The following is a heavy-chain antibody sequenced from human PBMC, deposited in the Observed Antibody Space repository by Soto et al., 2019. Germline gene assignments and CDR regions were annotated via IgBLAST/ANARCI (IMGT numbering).Heavy chain of an antibody. V-gene: IGHV3-30*03. CDR1: GSTFRNYG. J-gene: IGHJ4*02. Sequence: LRLSCAASGSTFRNYGIHWVRQAPGKGLQWVATVSFDGSNTHYVDSVQGRFTISRDNSVNTLYLQMNGLRIEDTAVYYCAREPPRVIDYRGQGTLVT. CDR3: AREPPRVIDY. CDR2: VSFDGSNT.